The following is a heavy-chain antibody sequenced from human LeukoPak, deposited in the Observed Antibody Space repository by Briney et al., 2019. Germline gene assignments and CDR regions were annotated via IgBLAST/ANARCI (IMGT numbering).Heavy chain of an antibody. CDR2: IYYSGST. CDR3: ARGFPDQKLGNDAFDI. V-gene: IGHV4-61*01. J-gene: IGHJ3*02. D-gene: IGHD7-27*01. Sequence: SETLSLTCTVSGGSISSSSYYWSWIRQPPGTGLEWIGYIYYSGSTNYNPSLKSRVTISVDTSKNQFSLKLSSVTAADTAVYYCARGFPDQKLGNDAFDIWGQGTMVTVSS. CDR1: GGSISSSSYY.